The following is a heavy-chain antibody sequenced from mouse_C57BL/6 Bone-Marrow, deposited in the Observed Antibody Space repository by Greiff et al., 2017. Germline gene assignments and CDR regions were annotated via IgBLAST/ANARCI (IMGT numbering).Heavy chain of an antibody. D-gene: IGHD2-3*01. CDR2: ISDGGSYT. CDR3: ARQAIYDGYYVVDY. CDR1: GFTFSSYA. J-gene: IGHJ2*01. V-gene: IGHV5-4*01. Sequence: EVQLQESGGGLVKPGGSLKLSCAASGFTFSSYAMSWVRQTPEKRLEWVATISDGGSYTYYPDNVKVRFTISRDNAKNNLYLQMSHLKSEDTAMYYCARQAIYDGYYVVDYWGQGTTLTVSS.